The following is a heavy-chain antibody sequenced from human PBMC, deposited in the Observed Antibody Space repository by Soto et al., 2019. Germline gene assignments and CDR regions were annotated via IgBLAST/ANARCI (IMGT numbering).Heavy chain of an antibody. J-gene: IGHJ4*02. CDR3: AKDIFLVGAYYFDY. D-gene: IGHD2-8*02. Sequence: GGSLRLSCAASGFTFDDYAMHWVRQAPGKGLEWVSGISWNSGSIGYADSVKGRFTISRDNAKNSLYLQMNSLRAEDTALYYCAKDIFLVGAYYFDYWGQGTLVTVSS. CDR1: GFTFDDYA. V-gene: IGHV3-9*01. CDR2: ISWNSGSI.